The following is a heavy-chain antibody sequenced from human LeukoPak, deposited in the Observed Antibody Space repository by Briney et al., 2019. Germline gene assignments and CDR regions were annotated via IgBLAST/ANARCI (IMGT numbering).Heavy chain of an antibody. D-gene: IGHD6-13*01. J-gene: IGHJ4*02. Sequence: SVKVSCKASGGTFSSYAISWVRQAPGQGLEWMGRIIPILGIANYAQKFQGRVTITADKSTSTAYMELSSLRSEDTAVYYCARDPEVDIAAAGVPYWGQGTLVTVSS. V-gene: IGHV1-69*04. CDR1: GGTFSSYA. CDR3: ARDPEVDIAAAGVPY. CDR2: IIPILGIA.